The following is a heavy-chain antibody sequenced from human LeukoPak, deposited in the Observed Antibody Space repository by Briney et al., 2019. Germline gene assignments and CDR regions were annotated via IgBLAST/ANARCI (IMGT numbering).Heavy chain of an antibody. CDR1: GYTFTVYY. V-gene: IGHV1-2*06. Sequence: ASVKVSCKASGYTFTVYYIHWVRQAPGQGLEWMGRINLNTGGTNFAQKFQGRVTTTRDTSINTAHMELGSLTSDDTAVFYCAREVGYSTSYYGRFDPWGQGTLVTVSS. CDR3: AREVGYSTSYYGRFDP. D-gene: IGHD3-22*01. J-gene: IGHJ5*02. CDR2: INLNTGGT.